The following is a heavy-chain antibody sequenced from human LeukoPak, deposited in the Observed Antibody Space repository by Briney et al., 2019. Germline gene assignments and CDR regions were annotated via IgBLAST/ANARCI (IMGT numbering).Heavy chain of an antibody. Sequence: PGGSLRLSCAASGFTFSSHSMNWVRQAPGKGLEWVSIISGSGDSTYYADSVKGRFPISRDNSNNTLYLQMNSLRAEDTAVYYCAKHWGPAETPFDDWGQGILVTVSS. D-gene: IGHD3-16*01. CDR2: ISGSGDST. V-gene: IGHV3-23*01. CDR3: AKHWGPAETPFDD. CDR1: GFTFSSHS. J-gene: IGHJ4*02.